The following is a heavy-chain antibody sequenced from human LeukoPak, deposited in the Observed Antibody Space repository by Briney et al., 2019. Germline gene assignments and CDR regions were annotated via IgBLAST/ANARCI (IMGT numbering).Heavy chain of an antibody. V-gene: IGHV3-11*04. J-gene: IGHJ6*03. D-gene: IGHD1-20*01. Sequence: PGGSLRLSCAASGFSFSDAWMSWVRQAPGKGLEWVSYISSSGSTIYYADSVKGRFTISRDNAKNSLYLQMNSLRAEDTAVYYCARAGITGTTQEKEPYYYYYYMDVWGKGTTVTISS. CDR3: ARAGITGTTQEKEPYYYYYYMDV. CDR2: ISSSGSTI. CDR1: GFSFSDAW.